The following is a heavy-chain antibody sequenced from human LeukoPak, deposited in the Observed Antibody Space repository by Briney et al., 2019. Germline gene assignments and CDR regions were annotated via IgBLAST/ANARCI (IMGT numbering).Heavy chain of an antibody. J-gene: IGHJ5*02. CDR1: GGTFSSYA. V-gene: IGHV1-69*06. CDR3: ARSNKPRGITGTIGDWFDP. CDR2: IIPIFGTA. D-gene: IGHD1-20*01. Sequence: PRASVKVSCKASGGTFSSYAISWVRQAPGQGLEWMGGIIPIFGTANYAQTFQGRVTITADKSTSTAYMELSRLRSDDTAVYYCARSNKPRGITGTIGDWFDPWGQGTLVTVSS.